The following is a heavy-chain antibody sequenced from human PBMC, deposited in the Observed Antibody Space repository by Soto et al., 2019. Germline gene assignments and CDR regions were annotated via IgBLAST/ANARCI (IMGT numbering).Heavy chain of an antibody. V-gene: IGHV3-30*02. CDR2: IQYHGINK. CDR1: GFTFSTYG. CDR3: ARGLDYDSSGYYLDF. J-gene: IGHJ4*02. Sequence: PGGSLRLSCAASGFTFSTYGMHWVRQAPGKGLEWVAFIQYHGINKDYADSVKGRFTISRDNSRNTLYLQMNSLRAEDTAVCYCARGLDYDSSGYYLDFWGQGALVTVSS. D-gene: IGHD3-22*01.